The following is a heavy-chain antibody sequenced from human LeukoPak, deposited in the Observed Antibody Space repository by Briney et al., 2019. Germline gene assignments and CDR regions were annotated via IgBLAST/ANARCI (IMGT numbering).Heavy chain of an antibody. CDR1: GFTFSNYN. J-gene: IGHJ4*02. D-gene: IGHD2-2*01. V-gene: IGHV3-48*01. Sequence: QPGGSLRLSCAASGFTFSNYNMNWVRQAPGKGLEWVSYISSDGYTIFYADSVQGRFTISRDNAKTSLFLKMNSLRAEDTAMYYCARPYCSSTSCPTFDDWGQGTLVTVSS. CDR3: ARPYCSSTSCPTFDD. CDR2: ISSDGYTI.